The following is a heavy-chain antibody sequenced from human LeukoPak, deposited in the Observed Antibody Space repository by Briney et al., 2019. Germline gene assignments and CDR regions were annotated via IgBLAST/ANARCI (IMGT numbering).Heavy chain of an antibody. V-gene: IGHV1-69*05. J-gene: IGHJ6*03. CDR2: NIPIFGTA. Sequence: GASVKVSCKASGGTFSSYAISWVRQAPGQGLEWMGGNIPIFGTANYAQKFQGRVTITTDESTSTAYMELSSLRSEDTAVYYCARLTLMGYYYMDVWGKGTTVTVSS. CDR3: ARLTLMGYYYMDV. CDR1: GGTFSSYA. D-gene: IGHD1-14*01.